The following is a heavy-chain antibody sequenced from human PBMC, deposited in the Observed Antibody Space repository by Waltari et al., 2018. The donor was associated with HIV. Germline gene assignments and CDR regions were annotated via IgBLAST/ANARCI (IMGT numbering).Heavy chain of an antibody. CDR3: ARLSGSKGFDY. J-gene: IGHJ4*01. Sequence: QVQLQESGPGLLKPSQTLSPTCTVSGGPISRGSFSWSWIRQSAGKTLEWIGRIYSSGSVNYNSSVESRVTISRDTSKNQFSLLLTSVTAADSAIYYCARLSGSKGFDYWGQGTLVTVSS. D-gene: IGHD3-3*02. CDR1: GGPISRGSFS. V-gene: IGHV4-61*02. CDR2: IYSSGSV.